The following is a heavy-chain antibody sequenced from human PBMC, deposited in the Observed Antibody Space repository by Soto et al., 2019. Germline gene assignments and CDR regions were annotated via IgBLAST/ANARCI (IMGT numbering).Heavy chain of an antibody. J-gene: IGHJ6*02. CDR3: ERDIVVVPAAIRVYYYYGMDG. CDR1: GYTFTSYY. CDR2: INPSGGST. V-gene: IGHV1-46*01. D-gene: IGHD2-2*02. Sequence: QVQLVQSGAEVKKPGASVKVSCKASGYTFTSYYMHWVRQAPGQGLEWMGIINPSGGSTSYAQKFQGRVTMSRDTSTSTVYMELSSLRSEDTAVYYCERDIVVVPAAIRVYYYYGMDGWGHGTTVTVSS.